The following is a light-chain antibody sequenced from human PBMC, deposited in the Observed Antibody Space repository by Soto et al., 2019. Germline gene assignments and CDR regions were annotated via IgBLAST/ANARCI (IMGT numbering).Light chain of an antibody. CDR3: QAYDNALGSSEA. V-gene: IGLV1-40*01. CDR2: ANN. CDR1: SFNIGAGYD. Sequence: QSVLTQPPSVSGAPGQRVTISCTGSSFNIGAGYDVHWYQQFPGTAPKLLIYANNNRPSGVPERFSGSRSGASASLAITGLRAEDEADYYCQAYDNALGSSEAFGGGTKVTVL. J-gene: IGLJ2*01.